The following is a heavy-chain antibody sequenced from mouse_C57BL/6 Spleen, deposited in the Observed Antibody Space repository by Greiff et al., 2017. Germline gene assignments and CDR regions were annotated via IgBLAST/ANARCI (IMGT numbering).Heavy chain of an antibody. J-gene: IGHJ1*03. Sequence: EVQLQQSGAELVRPGASVKLSCTASGFNIKDDYMHWVKQRPEQGLEWIGWIDPENGDTEYASKFQGKATITADTSSNTAYLQLSSLTSEDTAVYYGTTAYYFGSRYVDVWGTGTTVTVSS. V-gene: IGHV14-4*01. CDR2: IDPENGDT. CDR3: TTAYYFGSRYVDV. CDR1: GFNIKDDY. D-gene: IGHD1-1*01.